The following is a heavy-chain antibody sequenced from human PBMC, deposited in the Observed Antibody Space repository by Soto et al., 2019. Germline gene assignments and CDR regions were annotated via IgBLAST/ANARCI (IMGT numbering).Heavy chain of an antibody. CDR3: ARYDHRWFDP. V-gene: IGHV3-33*05. Sequence: QVQLVESGGGVVQPGRSLRLSCAASGFIFGTYGMHWVRQAPGKGLEWLAVVSYDGSNQFYADSVKGRFTISRDNSKNTLSLQMSSLRVEDTAVYYCARYDHRWFDPWGQGTLVSVSS. J-gene: IGHJ5*02. D-gene: IGHD3-3*01. CDR2: VSYDGSNQ. CDR1: GFIFGTYG.